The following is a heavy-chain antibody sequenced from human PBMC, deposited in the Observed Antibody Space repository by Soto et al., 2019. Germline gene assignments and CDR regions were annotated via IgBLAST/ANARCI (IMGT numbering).Heavy chain of an antibody. CDR2: ISGTGGST. V-gene: IGHV3-23*01. Sequence: EVQLLESGGGLVQPGGSLRLSCVASGFTFSSYAMSWVRQAPGKGLEWVSDISGTGGSTYSADSVKGRFTISRDKSKSTLYLQMNSLRAEDTPLYYCAKKMGDYFVSDNFYYPNFDSGGQGPLVTVSS. CDR3: AKKMGDYFVSDNFYYPNFDS. CDR1: GFTFSSYA. D-gene: IGHD3-10*01. J-gene: IGHJ4*02.